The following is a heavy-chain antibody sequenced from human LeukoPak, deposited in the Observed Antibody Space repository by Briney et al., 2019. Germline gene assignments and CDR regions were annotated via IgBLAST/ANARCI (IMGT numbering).Heavy chain of an antibody. J-gene: IGHJ5*02. CDR3: ARDWALAVAGNWFDP. Sequence: PGGSLRLSCAASGFTLSSYAMHWVRQAPGKGLEWVAVISYDGSNKYYADSVKGRFTISRDNSKNTLYLQMNSLRAEDTAVYYCARDWALAVAGNWFDPWGQGTLVTVSS. V-gene: IGHV3-30-3*01. CDR1: GFTLSSYA. D-gene: IGHD6-19*01. CDR2: ISYDGSNK.